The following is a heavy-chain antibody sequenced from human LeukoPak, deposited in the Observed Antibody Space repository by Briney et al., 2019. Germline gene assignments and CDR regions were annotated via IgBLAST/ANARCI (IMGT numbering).Heavy chain of an antibody. J-gene: IGHJ4*02. Sequence: GGSLRLSCAASGFSFSDYAMHWVRQTPSKGLEWVAVISYDGSQKYDADAVKGRFIISRDNSKNTLYLQMNSLKTEDTAVYYCTTIHDTTPLTGYWGRGTLVTVSS. V-gene: IGHV3-30-3*01. CDR1: GFSFSDYA. CDR3: TTIHDTTPLTGY. CDR2: ISYDGSQK. D-gene: IGHD7-27*01.